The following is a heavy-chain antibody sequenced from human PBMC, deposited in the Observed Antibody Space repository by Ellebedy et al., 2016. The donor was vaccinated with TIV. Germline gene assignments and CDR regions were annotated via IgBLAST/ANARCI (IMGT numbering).Heavy chain of an antibody. D-gene: IGHD2/OR15-2a*01. CDR2: IYYSGST. CDR1: GGSISSSSYY. CDR3: AKGRGGGSDSPTPRYYFDY. Sequence: MPSETLSLTCTVSGGSISSSSYYWGWIRQPPGKGLEWIGYIYYSGSTNYNPSLKSRVTISVDTSKKQFSLKLSSLSAADTAVYYCAKGRGGGSDSPTPRYYFDYWGLGTLVTVSS. J-gene: IGHJ4*02. V-gene: IGHV4-61*05.